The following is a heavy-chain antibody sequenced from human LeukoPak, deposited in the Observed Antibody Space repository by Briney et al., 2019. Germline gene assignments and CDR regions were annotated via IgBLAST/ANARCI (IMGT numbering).Heavy chain of an antibody. Sequence: PSETLSLTCAVSGYSISSGYYWGWIRQPPGKGLEWIGSIYYSGSTYYNPSLKSRVTISVDMSDNQFSLKLSSVTAADTAVYFCARYFHGYCSGGSCFYDYWGQGTLVTVSS. D-gene: IGHD2-15*01. CDR3: ARYFHGYCSGGSCFYDY. CDR2: IYYSGST. V-gene: IGHV4-38-2*01. CDR1: GYSISSGYY. J-gene: IGHJ4*02.